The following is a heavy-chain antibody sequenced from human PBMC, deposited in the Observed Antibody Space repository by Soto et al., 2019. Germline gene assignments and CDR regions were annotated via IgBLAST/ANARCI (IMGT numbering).Heavy chain of an antibody. V-gene: IGHV4-34*01. D-gene: IGHD4-17*01. Sequence: SETLSLTYTVSGGSIRGHYWSWIRQPPGKGLEWIGEIYYSGSTNYNPSLKSRVTISVDTSKNQFSLKLSSVTAADTAVYYCARFTVTTYYYYYYMDVWGKGTTVTVSS. CDR1: GGSIRGHY. CDR2: IYYSGST. CDR3: ARFTVTTYYYYYYMDV. J-gene: IGHJ6*03.